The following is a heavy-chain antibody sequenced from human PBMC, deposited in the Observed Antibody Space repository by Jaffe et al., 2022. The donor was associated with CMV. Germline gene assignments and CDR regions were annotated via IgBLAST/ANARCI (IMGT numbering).Heavy chain of an antibody. J-gene: IGHJ4*02. CDR3: GSERRGYRDY. Sequence: QGQLVESGGGVVQPGRSLRLSCAASGFSFKDCGMHWVRQAPGKGLEWVAVIWYDGNNKYYVDSVKGRFSVSRDNSKQMLYLQMNNLRVEDTGVYYCGSERRGYRDYWGQGTRVTVSS. CDR2: IWYDGNNK. V-gene: IGHV3-33*01. CDR1: GFSFKDCG. D-gene: IGHD5-12*01.